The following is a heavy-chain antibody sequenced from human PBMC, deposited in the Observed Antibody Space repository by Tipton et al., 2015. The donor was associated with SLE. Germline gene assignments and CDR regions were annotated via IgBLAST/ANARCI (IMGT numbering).Heavy chain of an antibody. V-gene: IGHV3-33*06. D-gene: IGHD3-16*01. J-gene: IGHJ4*02. CDR1: GFTFTTYG. CDR3: AKSFGAFAFYIEY. Sequence: SGFTFTTYGMHWVRQAPGKGLEWVAHIWFDGSNTYYADSVKGRFTVSRDNSKNTLYGEMNSLRDEDTAVYYCAKSFGAFAFYIEYWGQGTLVTVSS. CDR2: IWFDGSNT.